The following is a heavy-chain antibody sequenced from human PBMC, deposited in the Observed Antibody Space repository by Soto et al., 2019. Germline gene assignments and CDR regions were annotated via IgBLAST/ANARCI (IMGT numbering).Heavy chain of an antibody. CDR1: GYTFTSYD. Sequence: QVQLVQSGAEVKKPGASVKVSCKASGYTFTSYDINWVRQATGQGLERMGWMNPNSGNTGYAQKFQGRVTMTRNTSICTAYMELSGMRSEDTAVYYWAREYSSGWSKDWGQGTLVTVSS. J-gene: IGHJ4*02. CDR3: AREYSSGWSKD. D-gene: IGHD6-19*01. V-gene: IGHV1-8*01. CDR2: MNPNSGNT.